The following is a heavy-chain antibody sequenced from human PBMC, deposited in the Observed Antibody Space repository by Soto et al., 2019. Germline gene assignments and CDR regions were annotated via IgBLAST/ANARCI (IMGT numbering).Heavy chain of an antibody. CDR2: ISYDGSNK. Sequence: QVQLVESGGGVVQPGRSLRLSCAASGFTFSSYAMHWVRQAPGKGLEWVAVISYDGSNKYYADSVKGRLTISRDNSENTLFLQMNSLRAEDTAVYYCARDRGVRGVIDYWGQGTLVTVSS. V-gene: IGHV3-30-3*01. J-gene: IGHJ4*02. CDR3: ARDRGVRGVIDY. CDR1: GFTFSSYA. D-gene: IGHD3-10*01.